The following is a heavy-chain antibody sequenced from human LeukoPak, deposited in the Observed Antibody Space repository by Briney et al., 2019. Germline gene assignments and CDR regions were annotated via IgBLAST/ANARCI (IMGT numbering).Heavy chain of an antibody. CDR1: GFTFSSYG. CDR3: AREVGATVDY. J-gene: IGHJ4*02. CDR2: IWYDGSNK. D-gene: IGHD1-26*01. Sequence: GGSLRLSCAASGFTFSSYGMHWVRQAPGKGLEWVAVIWYDGSNKYYADFVKGRFAISRDNSKNTLYLQMNSLRAEDTVVYYCAREVGATVDYWGQGTLVTVSS. V-gene: IGHV3-33*01.